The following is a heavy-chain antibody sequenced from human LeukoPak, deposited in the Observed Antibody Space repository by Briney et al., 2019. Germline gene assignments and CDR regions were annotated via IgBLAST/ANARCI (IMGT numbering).Heavy chain of an antibody. D-gene: IGHD1-26*01. CDR1: GGSISSYY. V-gene: IGHV4-4*07. Sequence: LETLSLTCTVSGGSISSYYWSWIRQPAGEGLEWIGRIYATGSTDYNPALKSRVTMSVDTSKNQFSLNLRSVTAADTAMYYCARGGSTGYFDYWGQGTLVFVSS. CDR3: ARGGSTGYFDY. CDR2: IYATGST. J-gene: IGHJ4*02.